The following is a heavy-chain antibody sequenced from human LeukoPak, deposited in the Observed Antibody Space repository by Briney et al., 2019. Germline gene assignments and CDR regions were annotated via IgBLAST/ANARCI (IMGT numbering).Heavy chain of an antibody. V-gene: IGHV3-30*01. Sequence: GGSLRLSCAASGFTFSSYAMHWVRQAPGKELEWVAVISYDGSNKYYADSVKGRFTISRDNSKNTLYLQMNSLRAEDTAVYYCARDYDYSNYFDYWGQGTLVTVSS. CDR1: GFTFSSYA. CDR2: ISYDGSNK. D-gene: IGHD4-11*01. CDR3: ARDYDYSNYFDY. J-gene: IGHJ4*02.